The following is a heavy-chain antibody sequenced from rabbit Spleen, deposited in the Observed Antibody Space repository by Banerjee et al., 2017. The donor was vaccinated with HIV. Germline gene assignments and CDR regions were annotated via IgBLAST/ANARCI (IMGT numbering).Heavy chain of an antibody. V-gene: IGHV1S7*01. J-gene: IGHJ4*01. D-gene: IGHD4-1*01. CDR3: TRVSETSGWGEDL. Sequence: QLVESGGGLVQPGGSLKLSCKASGFDFNTYSMSWVRQAPGKGLEWIGYIVPIFGVTYYANWVNGRFTISSHNAQNTLYLQLNSLTAADTATYFCTRVSETSGWGEDLWGPGTLVTVS. CDR1: GFDFNTYS. CDR2: IVPIFGVT.